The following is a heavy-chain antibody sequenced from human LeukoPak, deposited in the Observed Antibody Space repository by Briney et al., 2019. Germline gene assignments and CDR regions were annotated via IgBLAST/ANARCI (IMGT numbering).Heavy chain of an antibody. CDR2: INPSGGST. J-gene: IGHJ3*02. Sequence: ASVKVSCKASGYTFTSYYMHWVRQAPGQGLEWMGIINPSGGSTSYAQKFQGRVTMTRDTSTSTVYMELSSLRSEDTAVYYCARELITFGGVIVNLGAFDIWGQGTMVTVSS. V-gene: IGHV1-46*03. D-gene: IGHD3-16*02. CDR1: GYTFTSYY. CDR3: ARELITFGGVIVNLGAFDI.